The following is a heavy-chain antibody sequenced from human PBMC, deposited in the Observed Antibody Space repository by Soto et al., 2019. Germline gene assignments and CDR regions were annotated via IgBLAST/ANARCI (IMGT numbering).Heavy chain of an antibody. D-gene: IGHD2-2*01. V-gene: IGHV3-48*01. CDR1: GFTFSSYS. Sequence: GGSLRLSCAASGFTFSSYSMNWVRQAPGKGLEWVSYISSSGNTIYYADSVKGRFTISRDNAKNSLYLQMNSLRAEDTAVYYCARVGNCRNTRCLGYSDLWGRGTLVTVSS. CDR3: ARVGNCRNTRCLGYSDL. CDR2: ISSSGNTI. J-gene: IGHJ2*01.